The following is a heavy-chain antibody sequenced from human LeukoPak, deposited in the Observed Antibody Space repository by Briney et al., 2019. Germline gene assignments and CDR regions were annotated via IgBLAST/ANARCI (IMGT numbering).Heavy chain of an antibody. V-gene: IGHV3-23*01. CDR3: AKDHGRDYYGSGRYDY. J-gene: IGHJ4*02. CDR1: GFTFSSYG. Sequence: GGSLRLSCAASGFTFSSYGMSWARQAPGKGLEWVSAISGSGGSTYYADSVKGRFTISRDNSKNTLYLQMNSLRAEDTAVYYCAKDHGRDYYGSGRYDYWGQGTLVTVSS. CDR2: ISGSGGST. D-gene: IGHD3-10*01.